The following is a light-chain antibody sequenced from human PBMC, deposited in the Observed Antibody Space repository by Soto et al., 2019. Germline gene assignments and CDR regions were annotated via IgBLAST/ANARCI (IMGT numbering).Light chain of an antibody. CDR2: GNT. CDR3: LSFVSSLSGV. CDR1: SSNIGAGYD. Sequence: QSALTQPPSVSGAPGQRVTISCTGSSSNIGAGYDVHWYQQLPGRAPKLLIYGNTNRSSGVPDRFSGSKSGTSASLAITGVQAEDEADYYCLSFVSSLSGVFGGGTKLTVL. J-gene: IGLJ2*01. V-gene: IGLV1-40*01.